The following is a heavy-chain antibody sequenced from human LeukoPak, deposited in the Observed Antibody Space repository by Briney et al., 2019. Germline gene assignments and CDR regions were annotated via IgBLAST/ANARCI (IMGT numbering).Heavy chain of an antibody. V-gene: IGHV3-74*01. J-gene: IGHJ3*02. Sequence: GGSLRPSCAASGFTFSSYWMHWVRQAPGKGLVWVSRINSDGSSTSYADSVKGRFTISRDNAKNTLYLQMNSLRAEDTAVYYCATGERHGFDIWGQGTMVTVPS. CDR2: INSDGSST. CDR1: GFTFSSYW. CDR3: ATGERHGFDI.